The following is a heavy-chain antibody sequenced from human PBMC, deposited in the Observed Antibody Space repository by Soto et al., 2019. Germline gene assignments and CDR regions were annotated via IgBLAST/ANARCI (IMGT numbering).Heavy chain of an antibody. Sequence: GGSLRLSCAASGFTVSSNYMSWVRQAPGKGLEWVSVIYSGGSTYYADSVKGRFTISRDNSKNTRYLQMNSLRAEDTAVYYCARSFGSGYSTPFDYWGQGTLVTVSS. CDR2: IYSGGST. CDR3: ARSFGSGYSTPFDY. J-gene: IGHJ4*02. V-gene: IGHV3-53*01. D-gene: IGHD3-22*01. CDR1: GFTVSSNY.